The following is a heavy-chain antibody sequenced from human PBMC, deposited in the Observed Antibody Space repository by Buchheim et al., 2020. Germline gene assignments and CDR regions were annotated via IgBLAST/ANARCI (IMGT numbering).Heavy chain of an antibody. CDR1: GGSFSGYY. D-gene: IGHD6-13*01. Sequence: QVQLQQWGAGLLKPSETLSLTCAVYGGSFSGYYWSWIRQPPGKGLEWIGEINHSGSTNYNPSLKSRVTISVDTSKNQFSLKLSSVTAADTAVYYCARGRRNAIYSSSWYVYFQHWGQGTL. CDR2: INHSGST. V-gene: IGHV4-34*01. CDR3: ARGRRNAIYSSSWYVYFQH. J-gene: IGHJ1*01.